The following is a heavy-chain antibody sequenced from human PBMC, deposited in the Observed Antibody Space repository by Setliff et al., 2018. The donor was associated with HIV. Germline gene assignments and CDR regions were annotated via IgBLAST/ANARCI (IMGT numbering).Heavy chain of an antibody. V-gene: IGHV3-15*01. J-gene: IGHJ3*02. D-gene: IGHD7-27*01. Sequence: GGSLRLSCAASGFTSTYASMTWVRQAPGKGLEWLGHSKSKIQGGTTDYAAPVKGRFIISRDDSQNTLYLQMNSLKTEDTAVYYCATPKPGDGTTFDIWGQGTMVTVSS. CDR2: SKSKIQGGTT. CDR3: ATPKPGDGTTFDI. CDR1: GFTSTYAS.